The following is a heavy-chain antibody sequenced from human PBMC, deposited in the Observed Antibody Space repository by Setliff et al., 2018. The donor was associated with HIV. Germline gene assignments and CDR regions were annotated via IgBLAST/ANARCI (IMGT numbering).Heavy chain of an antibody. Sequence: SETLSLTCAVYGGSFSGYHWNWIRQPPGKGPEWIGEINHSGRTNYNPSLKSRVTISVDTSKNQFSLKLRSVNAADTAVYYCARGYASGYDAYGYWGQGTLVTVSS. CDR2: INHSGRT. V-gene: IGHV4-34*01. CDR1: GGSFSGYH. CDR3: ARGYASGYDAYGY. D-gene: IGHD5-12*01. J-gene: IGHJ4*02.